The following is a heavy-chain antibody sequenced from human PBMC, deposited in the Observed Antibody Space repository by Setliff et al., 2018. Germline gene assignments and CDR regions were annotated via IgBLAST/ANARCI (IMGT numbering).Heavy chain of an antibody. Sequence: PGGSLRLSCAASGFNFNLYNMNWVRQAPGKGLEWVSYIISNSLTIHYADSVRGRFTISRDNGKNSVYLEMNSLRAEDTATYYCARSENCFSTHCSPYDYWGQGTPVTVSS. V-gene: IGHV3-48*04. J-gene: IGHJ4*02. D-gene: IGHD2-2*01. CDR3: ARSENCFSTHCSPYDY. CDR1: GFNFNLYN. CDR2: IISNSLTI.